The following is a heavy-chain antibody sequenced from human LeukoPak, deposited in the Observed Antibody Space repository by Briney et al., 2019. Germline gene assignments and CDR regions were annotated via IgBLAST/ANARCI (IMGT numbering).Heavy chain of an antibody. J-gene: IGHJ4*02. D-gene: IGHD3-3*01. V-gene: IGHV4-39*07. CDR3: ARSWGYDFWSGNLLDY. Sequence: SETLSLTCTVSGGSLSSTSHYWAWIRQPPGKGLEWVGSVYYSGSTYYNSSLKSRATVSIDMSKNQFSLKLSSVTAADTAMYYCARSWGYDFWSGNLLDYWGQGTLVTVSS. CDR1: GGSLSSTSHY. CDR2: VYYSGST.